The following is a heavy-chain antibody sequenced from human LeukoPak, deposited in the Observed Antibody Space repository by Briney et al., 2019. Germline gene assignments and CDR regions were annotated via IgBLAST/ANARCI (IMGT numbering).Heavy chain of an antibody. CDR1: GFTFSSYA. CDR3: AKDTVAVAALFDP. D-gene: IGHD6-19*01. V-gene: IGHV3-23*01. Sequence: HPGGSLRLSCAASGFTFSSYAMNWVRQAPGKGLEWLSSISGSGSSTYYADSVKGRFTISRDNSKNTLYLQMNSLRAEDTAVYYCAKDTVAVAALFDPWGQGTLVTVSS. J-gene: IGHJ5*02. CDR2: ISGSGSST.